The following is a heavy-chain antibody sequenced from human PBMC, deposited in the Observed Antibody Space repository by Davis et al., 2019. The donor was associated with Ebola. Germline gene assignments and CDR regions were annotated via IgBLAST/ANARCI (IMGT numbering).Heavy chain of an antibody. D-gene: IGHD2/OR15-2a*01. Sequence: PSVKVSCKASGYTFTGYYMHWVRQAPGQGLEWMGWINPNSGGTNYAQKLQGRVTMTTDTSTSTAYMELRSLRSDDTAVYYCARVRRIGSHPYFDYWGQGTLVTVSS. CDR2: INPNSGGT. CDR1: GYTFTGYY. V-gene: IGHV1-2*02. CDR3: ARVRRIGSHPYFDY. J-gene: IGHJ4*02.